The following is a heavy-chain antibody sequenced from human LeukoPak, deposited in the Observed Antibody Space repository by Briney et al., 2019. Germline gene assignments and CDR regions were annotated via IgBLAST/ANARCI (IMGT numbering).Heavy chain of an antibody. CDR1: GFTFSTYS. D-gene: IGHD2-15*01. Sequence: GGSLRLSCVASGFTFSTYSMNWVRQAPGKGLEWGSSIISGSSYIYYADSVKGRFTISRDNVKNSLYLQMNSLRAEDTAVYYCARESDNCSGGSCYYYYMDVWGKGTTVTISS. CDR2: IISGSSYI. CDR3: ARESDNCSGGSCYYYYMDV. J-gene: IGHJ6*03. V-gene: IGHV3-21*01.